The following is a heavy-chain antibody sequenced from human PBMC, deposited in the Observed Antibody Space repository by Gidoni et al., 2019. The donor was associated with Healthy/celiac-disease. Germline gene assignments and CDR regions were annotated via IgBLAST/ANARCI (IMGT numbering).Heavy chain of an antibody. CDR2: IYYSGST. D-gene: IGHD3-3*01. CDR1: GGSIRSSSSY. V-gene: IGHV4-39*01. J-gene: IGHJ4*02. Sequence: QLQLQESGPGLVKPSETLSLTCTVSGGSIRSSSSYWGWIRQPPGKGLEWIGSIYYSGSTYYNPSLKSRVTISVDTSKNQFSLKLSSVTAADTAVYYCARSHYDFWSGLRFSGYFDYWGQGTLVTVSS. CDR3: ARSHYDFWSGLRFSGYFDY.